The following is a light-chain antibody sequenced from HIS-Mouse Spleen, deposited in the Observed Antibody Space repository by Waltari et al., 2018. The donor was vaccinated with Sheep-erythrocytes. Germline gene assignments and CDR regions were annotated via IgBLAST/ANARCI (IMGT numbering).Light chain of an antibody. CDR2: DVS. CDR3: CSYAGSYNHV. CDR1: SSDVGGYNY. Sequence: QSALTQPPSASGSPGQSVTISCTGTSSDVGGYNYVSWYQQHPGKAPKLMIYDVSKRPSGFPDRFSGSKSGNTASLTISGLQAEDEADYYCCSYAGSYNHVFATGTKVTVL. V-gene: IGLV2-8*01. J-gene: IGLJ1*01.